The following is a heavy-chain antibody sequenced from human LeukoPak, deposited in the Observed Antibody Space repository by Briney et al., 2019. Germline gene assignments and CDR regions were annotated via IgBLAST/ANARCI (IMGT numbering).Heavy chain of an antibody. CDR1: GASISGYY. D-gene: IGHD1-26*01. CDR3: ASGRDQLPYFQY. CDR2: IYNSGST. V-gene: IGHV4-59*01. J-gene: IGHJ1*01. Sequence: SETLSLTCTVSGASISGYYWTWIRQPPGKGLEWIGYIYNSGSTNYNPSLKSRVTMSVDTSKNQFSLKVTSVTPADTAVYYCASGRDQLPYFQYWGQGTLATVSS.